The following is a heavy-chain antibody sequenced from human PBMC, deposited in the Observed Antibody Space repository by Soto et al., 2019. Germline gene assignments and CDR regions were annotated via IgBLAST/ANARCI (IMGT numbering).Heavy chain of an antibody. CDR1: GFTFSTYG. D-gene: IGHD2-8*01. CDR3: VRGAREYAVYLDS. V-gene: IGHV3-33*01. CDR2: TWFDGSKD. Sequence: GGSLRLSCVAAGFTFSTYGMHWVRQGPAKGLEWVAVTWFDGSKDFYADSVKGRFTISRDNSKNTLYLQMNSLRPEDTAVYYCVRGAREYAVYLDSWGQGDLVTVSS. J-gene: IGHJ4*02.